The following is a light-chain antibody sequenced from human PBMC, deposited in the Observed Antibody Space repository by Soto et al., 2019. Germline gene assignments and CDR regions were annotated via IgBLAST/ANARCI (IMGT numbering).Light chain of an antibody. CDR3: QQIYSTPYT. J-gene: IGKJ2*01. Sequence: DIQMTQSPSSLSASVGDRVTITCRASQTINKNLNWYQQKPGQAPNLLIYSASDIHIGVLSRFIGIGSWTVFTLLISSLQPKDCATYYCQQIYSTPYTFGHGTELEI. CDR2: SAS. V-gene: IGKV1-39*01. CDR1: QTINKN.